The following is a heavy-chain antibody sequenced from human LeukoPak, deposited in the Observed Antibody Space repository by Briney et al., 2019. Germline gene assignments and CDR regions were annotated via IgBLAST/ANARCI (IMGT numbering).Heavy chain of an antibody. Sequence: SETLSLTCTVSGGSISSSTYYWGWIRQPPGKGLEWIGSITYSGSTYYNPSLKSRVTISVDTSKNQFSLKLISVTAADTAVYYCARDLDYYDSTWFDPWGQGTLVTVSS. CDR1: GGSISSSTYY. D-gene: IGHD3-22*01. V-gene: IGHV4-39*07. CDR3: ARDLDYYDSTWFDP. CDR2: ITYSGST. J-gene: IGHJ5*02.